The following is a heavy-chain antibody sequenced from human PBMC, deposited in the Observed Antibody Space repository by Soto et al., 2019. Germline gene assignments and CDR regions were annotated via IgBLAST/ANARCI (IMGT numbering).Heavy chain of an antibody. CDR2: IYSNDHK. CDR3: AHRHRVGTVTDGFDF. J-gene: IGHJ4*02. V-gene: IGHV2-5*01. Sequence: QITLKESGPTLVKPTQTLTLTCTFSGFSLTTRGVGVGWIRQPPGKALEWIAVIYSNDHKRYNSSLESRVRITKAPSKSRVVLTMTNMDSADTATYFWAHRHRVGTVTDGFDFWWQGTLVTVTS. CDR1: GFSLTTRGVG. D-gene: IGHD2-21*02.